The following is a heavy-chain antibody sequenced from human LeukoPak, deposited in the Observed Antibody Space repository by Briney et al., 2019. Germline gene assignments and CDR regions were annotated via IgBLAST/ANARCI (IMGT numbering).Heavy chain of an antibody. D-gene: IGHD1-1*01. CDR2: IYPGDSDT. V-gene: IGHV5-51*07. J-gene: IGHJ6*03. CDR3: ASTGNWNYNYYYYMDV. Sequence: GESLKISCKGSGYSFTSYWIGWVHQMPGKGLEWMGIIYPGDSDTRYSPSFQGQVTISADKSISTAYLQWSSLKASDTAMYYCASTGNWNYNYYYYMDVWGKGTTVTVSS. CDR1: GYSFTSYW.